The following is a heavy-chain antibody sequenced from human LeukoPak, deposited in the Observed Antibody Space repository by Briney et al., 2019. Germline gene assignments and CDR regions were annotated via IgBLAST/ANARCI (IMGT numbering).Heavy chain of an antibody. D-gene: IGHD1-26*01. V-gene: IGHV1-18*01. CDR3: ARSILVGATPFDY. CDR1: GYTFTNYD. Sequence: ASVKVSCKASGYTFTNYDINWVRQATGQGLEWMGWISAYNGNTNYAQKLQGRVTMTTDTSTSTAYMEPRSLRSDDTAVYYCARSILVGATPFDYWGQGTLVTVSS. CDR2: ISAYNGNT. J-gene: IGHJ4*02.